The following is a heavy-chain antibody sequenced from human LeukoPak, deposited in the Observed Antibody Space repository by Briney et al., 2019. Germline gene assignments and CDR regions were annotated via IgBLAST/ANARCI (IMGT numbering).Heavy chain of an antibody. V-gene: IGHV3-53*01. J-gene: IGHJ4*02. CDR2: IYSDGST. D-gene: IGHD6-19*01. CDR3: ARTLAGTGNYFDS. Sequence: GGSLRLSCAASGFTVRSNYMSWVRQTPGKGLEWVSIIYSDGSTYYGDSVKGRFTIPRDTSKNTVYLQMDSLRAEDTALYYCARTLAGTGNYFDSWGQGTLVTVSS. CDR1: GFTVRSNY.